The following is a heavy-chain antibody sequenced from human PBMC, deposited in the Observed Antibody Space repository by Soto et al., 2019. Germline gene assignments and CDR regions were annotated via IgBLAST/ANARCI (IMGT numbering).Heavy chain of an antibody. CDR3: ARDGFTIFRVVTTSSYYYCGMDV. D-gene: IGHD3-3*01. V-gene: IGHV1-18*04. CDR1: GYTFTSYV. CDR2: ISVYNGNT. Sequence: QVQLVQSGAEVKKPGASVKVSCKASGYTFTSYVISWVRQAPGQGLVWMGWISVYNGNTNYAQKLQGRVTMTTDTSTRTAYMELRSLRCDDTAVYYCARDGFTIFRVVTTSSYYYCGMDVWGEGTTVTVSS. J-gene: IGHJ6*04.